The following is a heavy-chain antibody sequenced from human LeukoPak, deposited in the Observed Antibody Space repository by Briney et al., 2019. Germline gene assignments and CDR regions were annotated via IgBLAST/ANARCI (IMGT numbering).Heavy chain of an antibody. CDR3: ARDTGSYLDY. D-gene: IGHD3-10*01. Sequence: GGSLRLSCAASGFAFSSCEMNWVRQAPGKGLEWVSYISSSGSTIYYADSVKGRFTISRDNAKNSLYLQMSSLRAEDTAVYYCARDTGSYLDYWGQGTLVTVSS. J-gene: IGHJ4*02. CDR1: GFAFSSCE. CDR2: ISSSGSTI. V-gene: IGHV3-48*03.